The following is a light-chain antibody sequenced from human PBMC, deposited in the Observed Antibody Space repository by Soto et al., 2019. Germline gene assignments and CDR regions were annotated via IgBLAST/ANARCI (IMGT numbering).Light chain of an antibody. CDR2: GAS. Sequence: EIVLTQSPGTLSLSPGERGTLSCRASQSISSSYLAWYQQRSGQAPRLLIYGASNRATGIPDRFRGSGSGTDFPLTISSLEPEDFALYFCQQYDSSPWTFGQGTKVEIK. CDR3: QQYDSSPWT. V-gene: IGKV3-20*01. CDR1: QSISSSY. J-gene: IGKJ1*01.